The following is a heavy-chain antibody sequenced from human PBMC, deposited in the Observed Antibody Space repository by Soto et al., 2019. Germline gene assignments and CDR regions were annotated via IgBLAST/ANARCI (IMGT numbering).Heavy chain of an antibody. CDR3: ARARAYSSSWYDRG. CDR1: GFTFSSYW. Sequence: EVQLVESGGGLVQPGGSLRLSCAASGFTFSSYWMSWVRQAPGKGLEWVANIKQDGSEKYYVDSVKGRFTISRDNAKNALYLQMNSLRAEDTAVYYCARARAYSSSWYDRGWGQGTLVTVSS. V-gene: IGHV3-7*01. CDR2: IKQDGSEK. J-gene: IGHJ4*02. D-gene: IGHD6-13*01.